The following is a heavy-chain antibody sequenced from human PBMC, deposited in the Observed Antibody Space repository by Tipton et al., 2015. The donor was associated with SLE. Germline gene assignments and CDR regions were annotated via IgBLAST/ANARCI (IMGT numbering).Heavy chain of an antibody. CDR1: GYPFSSYG. J-gene: IGHJ4*02. D-gene: IGHD2-8*02. CDR2: ISAYDGKT. V-gene: IGHV1-18*01. Sequence: QVQLVQSGPEVKKPGASVKVSCKASGYPFSSYGLSWVRQAPGQGLEWMGWISAYDGKTNYGQKFKGRVTMTTDTSTRTAYMELRSLRSDDTAVYYCARVGYCTGGVCPPYFDYWGQGTLVTVSS. CDR3: ARVGYCTGGVCPPYFDY.